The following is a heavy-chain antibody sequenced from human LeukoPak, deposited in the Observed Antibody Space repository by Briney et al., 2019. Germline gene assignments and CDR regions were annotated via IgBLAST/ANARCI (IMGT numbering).Heavy chain of an antibody. V-gene: IGHV1-3*01. Sequence: ASVKVSCKASGYTFTSYAMHWVRQAPGQRLEWMGWINAGNGNTKYSQKFQGRVTITRDTSTSTAYMELRSLRSDDTAVYYCARREYYDILTGPERGGYFDYWGQGTLVTVSS. D-gene: IGHD3-9*01. CDR1: GYTFTSYA. J-gene: IGHJ4*02. CDR2: INAGNGNT. CDR3: ARREYYDILTGPERGGYFDY.